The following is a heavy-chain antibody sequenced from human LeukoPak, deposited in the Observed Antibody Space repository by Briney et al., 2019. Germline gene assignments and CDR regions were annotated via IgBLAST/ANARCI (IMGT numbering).Heavy chain of an antibody. CDR3: AGDASGYTTNWFDP. J-gene: IGHJ5*02. CDR1: GGSISGYY. Sequence: PSETLSLTCTVSGGSISGYYWSWIRQPAGKGLEWIGRIYSSGSTIYNPSLKSRVTVSVDTSKNQFSLKLNSVTAADTAVYYCAGDASGYTTNWFDPWGQGTLVTVSS. CDR2: IYSSGST. V-gene: IGHV4-4*07. D-gene: IGHD6-13*01.